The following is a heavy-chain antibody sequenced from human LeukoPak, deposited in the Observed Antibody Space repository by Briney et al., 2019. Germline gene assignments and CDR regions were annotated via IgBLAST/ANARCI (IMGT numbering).Heavy chain of an antibody. J-gene: IGHJ5*02. Sequence: GGSLRLSCAASGFTFNNYGMHWVRQAPGKGLEWVAFIRYDGSNKYYRDSVKGRFTISRDNSKNTLYLQMNSLRPEDTAVYYCAKDYSKTSYYGSGTYYRPNWFDPWGQGTLVTVSS. CDR1: GFTFNNYG. D-gene: IGHD3-10*01. V-gene: IGHV3-30*02. CDR2: IRYDGSNK. CDR3: AKDYSKTSYYGSGTYYRPNWFDP.